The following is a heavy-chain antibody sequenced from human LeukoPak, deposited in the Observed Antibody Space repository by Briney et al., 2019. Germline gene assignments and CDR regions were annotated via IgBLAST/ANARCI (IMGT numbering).Heavy chain of an antibody. J-gene: IGHJ4*02. CDR1: GYAFTTYY. D-gene: IGHD4-17*01. CDR2: INPSGGTT. V-gene: IGHV1-46*01. CDR3: ARDLNGDYDY. Sequence: ASVKVSCKASGYAFTTYYMHWVRQAPGQGLEWMGIINPSGGTTSYAQRFQGRVTMTRDMSTSTVYMELSSLRSEDTAVYYCARDLNGDYDYWGQGTLVTVSS.